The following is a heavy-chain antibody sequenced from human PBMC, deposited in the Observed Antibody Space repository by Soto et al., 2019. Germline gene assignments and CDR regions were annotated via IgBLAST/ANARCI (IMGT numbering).Heavy chain of an antibody. V-gene: IGHV4-59*01. D-gene: IGHD2-15*01. CDR2: IYYSGST. Sequence: SETLSLTCTVSGGSISSYYWSWIRQPPGKGLEWIGYIYYSGSTNYNPSLKSRVTISVDTSKNQFSLKLSSVTAADTAVYYCARSGYCSGGSCYPYYYYYYGMDVWGQGTTVTVSS. CDR3: ARSGYCSGGSCYPYYYYYYGMDV. CDR1: GGSISSYY. J-gene: IGHJ6*02.